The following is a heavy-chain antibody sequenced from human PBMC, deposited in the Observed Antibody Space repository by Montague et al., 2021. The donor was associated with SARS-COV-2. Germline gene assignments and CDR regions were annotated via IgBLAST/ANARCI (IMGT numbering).Heavy chain of an antibody. D-gene: IGHD2-21*01. CDR3: ARDRDWDDWCGMDV. V-gene: IGHV3-48*03. Sequence: SLRLSCAASGFTFSSYEMNWVRQAPGKRLEWVSYISSSGGGSTXXXTXXXKGRFTISRDNAKNSLYLQMNRLRVEDTAIYYCARDRDWDDWCGMDVWGQGTTVTVSS. CDR2: ISSSGGGSTX. CDR1: GFTFSSYE. J-gene: IGHJ6*02.